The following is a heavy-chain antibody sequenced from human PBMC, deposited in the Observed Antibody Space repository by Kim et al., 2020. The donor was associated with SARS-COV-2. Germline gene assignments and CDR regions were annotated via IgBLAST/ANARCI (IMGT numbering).Heavy chain of an antibody. V-gene: IGHV3-30*18. CDR3: AKDMALRITIFDPPDY. Sequence: GGSLRLSCAASGFTFSSYGMHWVRQAPGKGLEWVAVISYDGSNKYYADSVKGRFTISRDNSKNTLYLQMNSLRAEDTAVYYCAKDMALRITIFDPPDYWGQGTLVTVSS. CDR1: GFTFSSYG. J-gene: IGHJ4*02. CDR2: ISYDGSNK. D-gene: IGHD3-3*01.